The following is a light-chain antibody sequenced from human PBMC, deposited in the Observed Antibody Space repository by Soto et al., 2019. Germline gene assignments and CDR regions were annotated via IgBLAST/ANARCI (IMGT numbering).Light chain of an antibody. CDR2: DVS. Sequence: QSVLTQPASVYGSPGQSITISCTGAVSEVAGYTYVSWYQQLPGKGPKVIIYDVSNRPSGVSNRFSGSKSGTTASLTISGLPAEDEADYYGSSFTSTSGLFGGGT. J-gene: IGLJ2*01. CDR3: SSFTSTSGL. V-gene: IGLV2-14*03. CDR1: VSEVAGYTY.